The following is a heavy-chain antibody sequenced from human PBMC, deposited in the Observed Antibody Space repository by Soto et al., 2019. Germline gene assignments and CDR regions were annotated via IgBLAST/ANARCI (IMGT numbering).Heavy chain of an antibody. J-gene: IGHJ4*02. Sequence: EVQLVESGGGLVKPGGSLRLSCAASGFTFSSYSMNWVRQAPGKGLEWVSSISSSSSYIYYADSVKGRFTISRDNSKNSLYLQMNSLRAEDTAVYYCARVAGNLGDFDSWGQGTLVTVSS. CDR1: GFTFSSYS. D-gene: IGHD3-16*01. CDR3: ARVAGNLGDFDS. CDR2: ISSSSSYI. V-gene: IGHV3-21*06.